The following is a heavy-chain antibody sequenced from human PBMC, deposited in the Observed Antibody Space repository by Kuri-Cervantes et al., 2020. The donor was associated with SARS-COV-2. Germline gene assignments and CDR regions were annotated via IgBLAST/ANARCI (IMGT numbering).Heavy chain of an antibody. CDR3: ARGPSDTATAPRYYGMDV. CDR1: GDSVSSNSAA. J-gene: IGHJ6*02. V-gene: IGHV6-1*01. Sequence: LRLSCAISGDSVSSNSAAWNWIRQSPSRGLEWLGRTYYRSKWYNDYAVSVKSRITINPDTSKNQFSLQLNSVTPEDTAVYYCARGPSDTATAPRYYGMDVWGQGTTVTVSS. D-gene: IGHD5-18*01. CDR2: TYYRSKWYN.